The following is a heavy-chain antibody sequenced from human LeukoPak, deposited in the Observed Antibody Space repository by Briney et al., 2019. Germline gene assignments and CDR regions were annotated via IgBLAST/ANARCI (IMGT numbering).Heavy chain of an antibody. D-gene: IGHD2-15*01. CDR3: ARPGYCGGGSCSDWFDS. Sequence: ASVKVSCKASGYTFTSYYLYWVRQAPGQGLEWMGWINPNSGGTNYAQKFQGRVTLTRDTSINTVYMELSRLTSDDTAVYFCARPGYCGGGSCSDWFDSWGQGTLVTVSS. CDR2: INPNSGGT. V-gene: IGHV1-2*02. J-gene: IGHJ5*01. CDR1: GYTFTSYY.